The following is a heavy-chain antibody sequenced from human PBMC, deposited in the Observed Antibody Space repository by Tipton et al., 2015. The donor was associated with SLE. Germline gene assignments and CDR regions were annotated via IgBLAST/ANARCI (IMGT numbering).Heavy chain of an antibody. CDR1: GGSFSSSTYY. D-gene: IGHD1-26*01. V-gene: IGHV4-39*07. J-gene: IGHJ6*03. CDR2: IYYSGGT. Sequence: TLFLTCTVSGGSFSSSTYYWGWIRQPPGKGLEWIGSIYYSGGTYYNPSLKSRVTISVDTSKNQFSLKLSSVTAADTAVYYCARVGGGVGYYYYMDVWGKGTTVTVSS. CDR3: ARVGGGVGYYYYMDV.